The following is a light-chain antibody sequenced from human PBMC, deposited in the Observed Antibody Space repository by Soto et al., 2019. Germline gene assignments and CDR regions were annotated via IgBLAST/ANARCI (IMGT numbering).Light chain of an antibody. CDR2: DVS. CDR3: SSYTSSSILV. CDR1: SSDAGGYNY. V-gene: IGLV2-14*01. J-gene: IGLJ2*01. Sequence: QSALTQPASVSGSPGQSITISCTGTSSDAGGYNYVSWYQQHPGKAPKLMIYDVSNRPSGVSNRFSGSKSGNTASLTISGLQAEDEADYYCSSYTSSSILVFGRGTKLTVL.